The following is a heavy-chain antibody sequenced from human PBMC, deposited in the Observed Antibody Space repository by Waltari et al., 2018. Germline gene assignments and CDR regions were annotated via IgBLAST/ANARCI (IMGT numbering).Heavy chain of an antibody. D-gene: IGHD2-2*01. CDR1: GYSFSAYG. CDR2: RNGHNGVT. V-gene: IGHV1-18*04. Sequence: QIQLVQSGPEERKPGASVKVSCKASGYSFSAYGFSWARQAPGQGLEWLGWRNGHNGVTKYDQKFLGRGSLTTDPSTRTAYMEMRSLRSDDTAIYYCARDYSTSTPDRSDHWGQGTLVTVAA. J-gene: IGHJ4*02. CDR3: ARDYSTSTPDRSDH.